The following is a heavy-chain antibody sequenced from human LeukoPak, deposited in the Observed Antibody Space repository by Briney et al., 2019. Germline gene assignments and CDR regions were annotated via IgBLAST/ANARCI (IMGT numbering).Heavy chain of an antibody. J-gene: IGHJ4*02. D-gene: IGHD2-15*01. CDR3: ARDHRLLRYFDY. Sequence: SETLSLTCTVSGGSISSYYWSWIRQPPGKGLEWIGYIYYSGSTNYNPSLKSRVTISVDTSKNQFSLKLSSVTAADTAVYYCARDHRLLRYFDYWGQGTLVTVSS. CDR2: IYYSGST. V-gene: IGHV4-59*12. CDR1: GGSISSYY.